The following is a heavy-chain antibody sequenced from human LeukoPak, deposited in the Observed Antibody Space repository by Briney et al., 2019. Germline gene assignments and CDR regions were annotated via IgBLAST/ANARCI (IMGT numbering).Heavy chain of an antibody. J-gene: IGHJ6*03. Sequence: SETLSLTCAVYGGSFSGYYWNWIRRPPGKGLEWIGEIDDAGTTNYNPSLKSRVTMSLDTSKNRFSLKLSSVTAADTAVYYCARGVEVPAALTYYYYYYMDVWGKGTPVTVSS. V-gene: IGHV4-34*01. D-gene: IGHD2-2*01. CDR1: GGSFSGYY. CDR3: ARGVEVPAALTYYYYYYMDV. CDR2: IDDAGTT.